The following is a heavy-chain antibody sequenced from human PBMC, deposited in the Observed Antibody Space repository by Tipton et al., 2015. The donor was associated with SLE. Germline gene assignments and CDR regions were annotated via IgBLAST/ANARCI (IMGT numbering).Heavy chain of an antibody. Sequence: SLRLSCAASGFTFSSYSMNWVRQAPGKGLEWVSSISSSSSYIYYADSVKGRFTISRDNSKNTLYLQMNSLRAEDTAVYYCAKDMSGHSSGWYVYWGQGTLVTVSS. CDR3: AKDMSGHSSGWYVY. CDR1: GFTFSSYS. CDR2: ISSSSSYI. J-gene: IGHJ4*02. V-gene: IGHV3-21*04. D-gene: IGHD6-19*01.